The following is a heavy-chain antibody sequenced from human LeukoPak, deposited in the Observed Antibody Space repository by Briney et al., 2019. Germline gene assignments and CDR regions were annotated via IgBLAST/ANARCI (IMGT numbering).Heavy chain of an antibody. Sequence: GGSLRLSCAASGFTFSSYAMSWVRQAPGKGLEWVSAIGGSGGSTYYADSVKGRFTISRDNSKNTLYLQMNSLRAEDTAVYYCAKSAGYYGSGSSNEIDYWGQGTLVTVSS. V-gene: IGHV3-23*01. CDR3: AKSAGYYGSGSSNEIDY. D-gene: IGHD3-10*01. J-gene: IGHJ4*02. CDR1: GFTFSSYA. CDR2: IGGSGGST.